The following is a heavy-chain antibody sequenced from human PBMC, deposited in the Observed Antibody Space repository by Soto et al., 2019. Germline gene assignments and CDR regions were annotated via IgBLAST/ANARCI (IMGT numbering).Heavy chain of an antibody. Sequence: GGSLRLSCAASGFTFSNNAMRWVRQAPGKGLEWVSTISGGGGTYYADSVKGRFTISRDNYENTLYLQMNSLRAEDTAVYFCAKGACSGGSCYGTDYWGQGTLVTVSS. J-gene: IGHJ4*02. D-gene: IGHD2-15*01. CDR1: GFTFSNNA. CDR3: AKGACSGGSCYGTDY. CDR2: ISGGGGT. V-gene: IGHV3-23*01.